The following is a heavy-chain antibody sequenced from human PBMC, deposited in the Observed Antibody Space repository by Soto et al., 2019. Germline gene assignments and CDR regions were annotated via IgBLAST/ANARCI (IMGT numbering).Heavy chain of an antibody. CDR3: ARDKRAVAGTIDY. CDR1: GYSFPSFD. D-gene: IGHD6-19*01. V-gene: IGHV1-18*01. J-gene: IGHJ4*02. Sequence: QVQLVQSGAEGRKPGASVKVSCKASGYSFPSFDISWVRQAPGQRLEWMGWISGYNGNINYAQKLQGRVTMTTDTSTSTAYMELRSLRSDDTAVYYCARDKRAVAGTIDYWGQGTLVTVSS. CDR2: ISGYNGNI.